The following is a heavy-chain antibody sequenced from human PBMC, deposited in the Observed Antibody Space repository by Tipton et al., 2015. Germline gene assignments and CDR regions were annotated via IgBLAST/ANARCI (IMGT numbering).Heavy chain of an antibody. Sequence: TLSLTCTVSGGSINNYYWSWIRQPPGKGLEWIGSLYFSGSTYYNPSLKSRVTISIDRFKNQFSLKLSSVTAADTAVYYCASPSLPHDRGDYYFQSWGQGSLITVSS. V-gene: IGHV4-39*01. CDR2: LYFSGST. CDR1: GGSINNYY. J-gene: IGHJ4*02. D-gene: IGHD2-21*02. CDR3: ASPSLPHDRGDYYFQS.